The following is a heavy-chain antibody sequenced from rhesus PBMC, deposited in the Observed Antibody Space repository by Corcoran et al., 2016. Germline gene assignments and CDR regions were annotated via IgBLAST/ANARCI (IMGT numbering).Heavy chain of an antibody. Sequence: QVQLQESGPGLVKPSETLSLTCAVYGGSISDYYYWSWIRQPPGKGLEWIVQIYGGRGSTYYNPSLKSRVTGSKDTSKNQFSLKLSSVTAADTAVYYCARDGTVATTDSLDVWGRGVLVTVSS. J-gene: IGHJ5-2*02. V-gene: IGHV4S7*01. CDR1: GGSISDYYY. CDR2: IYGGRGST. D-gene: IGHD4-29*01. CDR3: ARDGTVATTDSLDV.